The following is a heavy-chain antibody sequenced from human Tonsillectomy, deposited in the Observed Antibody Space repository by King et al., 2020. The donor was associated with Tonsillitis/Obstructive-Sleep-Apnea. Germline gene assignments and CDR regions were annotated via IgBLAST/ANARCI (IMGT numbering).Heavy chain of an antibody. CDR1: GYTFTSYY. CDR3: ARAHRITIFGVVTKNWFDP. D-gene: IGHD3-3*01. CDR2: INPSGGST. V-gene: IGHV1-46*01. J-gene: IGHJ5*02. Sequence: VQLVESGAEVKKPGASVKVSCKASGYTFTSYYMHWVRQAPGQGLEWMGIINPSGGSTSYAQKFQGRVTMTRDTSTSTDYMGLSSLRSEDTAVYYCARAHRITIFGVVTKNWFDPWGQGTLVTVSS.